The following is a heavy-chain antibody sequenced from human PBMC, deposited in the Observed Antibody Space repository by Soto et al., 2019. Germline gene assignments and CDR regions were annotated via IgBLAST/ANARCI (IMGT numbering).Heavy chain of an antibody. CDR1: GYTFTSYD. Sequence: QVQLVQSGAEVKKPGASVKVSCKASGYTFTSYDINWVRQATGQGLEWMGWMNPNSGNTGYAQKFQGRVTMTRNTSISTAYMELRSLRSEDTAVYYCAGGIATLGAMDAFDIWGQGTMVTVSS. V-gene: IGHV1-8*01. J-gene: IGHJ3*02. CDR2: MNPNSGNT. D-gene: IGHD6-13*01. CDR3: AGGIATLGAMDAFDI.